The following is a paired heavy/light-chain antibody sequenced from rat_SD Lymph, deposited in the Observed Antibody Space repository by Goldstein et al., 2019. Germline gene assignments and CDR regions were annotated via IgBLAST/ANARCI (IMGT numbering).Light chain of an antibody. V-gene: IGKV12S26*01. CDR3: QQGLKYPLT. CDR1: EDIYSG. J-gene: IGKJ5*01. Sequence: DIQMTQSPASLSASLGETVTIQCRASEDIYSGLAWYQQKPGKSPQLLIYGASSLQDGVPSRFSGSGSGTQYSLKISSMQTEDEGVYFCQQGLKYPLTFGSGTKLEIK. CDR2: GAS.
Heavy chain of an antibody. CDR3: ARDLEFITMMVIPFDY. CDR1: GFTFSNYG. Sequence: EVQLVESGGGLVQPGRSLKLSCLASGFTFSNYGMNWIRQAPGKGLEWVASISSSSSYIYYADTVKGRFTISRDNAKNTLYLQMTSLRSEDTALYYCARDLEFITMMVIPFDYWGQGVMVTVSS. CDR2: ISSSSSYI. J-gene: IGHJ2*01. V-gene: IGHV5-34*01. D-gene: IGHD1-12*03.